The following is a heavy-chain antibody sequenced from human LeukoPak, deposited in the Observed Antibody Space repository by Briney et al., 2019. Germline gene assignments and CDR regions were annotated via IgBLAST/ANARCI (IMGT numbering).Heavy chain of an antibody. J-gene: IGHJ4*02. CDR3: ANSTPYNWNYLGYFDY. CDR2: ISGSGGST. CDR1: GFTFSSYA. Sequence: GGSLRLSCAASGFTFSSYAVSWVREAPGKGLEWVSAISGSGGSTYYADSVKGRFTISRDNSKNTLYLQMNSLRAEDTAVYYCANSTPYNWNYLGYFDYWGQGTLVTVSS. V-gene: IGHV3-23*01. D-gene: IGHD1-7*01.